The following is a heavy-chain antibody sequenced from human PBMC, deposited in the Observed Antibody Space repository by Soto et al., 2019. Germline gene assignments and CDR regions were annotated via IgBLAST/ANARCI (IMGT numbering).Heavy chain of an antibody. J-gene: IGHJ6*03. D-gene: IGHD3-3*01. CDR3: ERGLVLIFGVVTSPMDV. CDR2: IYYSGST. CDR1: GGSISSGDYY. V-gene: IGHV4-30-4*01. Sequence: SETLSLTCTVSGGSISSGDYYWSWIRQPPGKGLEWIGYIYYSGSTYYNPSLKSRVTISVDTSKNQFSLKLSSVTAADTAVYYCERGLVLIFGVVTSPMDVWGKGKTVNVS.